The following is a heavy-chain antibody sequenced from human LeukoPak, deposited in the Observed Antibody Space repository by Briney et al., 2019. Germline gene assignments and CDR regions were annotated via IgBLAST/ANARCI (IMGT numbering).Heavy chain of an antibody. CDR2: ISAYNGNT. V-gene: IGHV1-18*01. CDR3: AREGGMITFGGARYYFDY. CDR1: GYTFTSYG. D-gene: IGHD3-16*01. Sequence: ASVKVSCKASGYTFTSYGISWVRQAPGQGLEWMGWISAYNGNTNYAQKLQGRVTMTTDTSTSTAYMELRGLRSDDTAVYYCAREGGMITFGGARYYFDYWGQGTLVTVSS. J-gene: IGHJ4*02.